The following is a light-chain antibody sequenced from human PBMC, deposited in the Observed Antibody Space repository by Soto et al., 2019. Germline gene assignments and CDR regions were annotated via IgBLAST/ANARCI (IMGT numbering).Light chain of an antibody. V-gene: IGKV3-20*01. CDR3: HESEV. Sequence: EIVLTQSPGTLSLSPGERATLSCRASQSVSSSYLAWYQQKPGQAPRLLIYGASSRATGIPDRFSGSGSGTDFTLTISRLEPEDFAVYYCHESEVFGGGTRWIS. CDR1: QSVSSSY. J-gene: IGKJ4*01. CDR2: GAS.